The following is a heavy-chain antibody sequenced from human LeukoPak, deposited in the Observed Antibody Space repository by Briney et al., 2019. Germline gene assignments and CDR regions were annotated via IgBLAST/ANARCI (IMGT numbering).Heavy chain of an antibody. CDR2: INHSGST. Sequence: SETLSLTCAVYGGSFSGYYWSWIRQPPGKGLEWIGEINHSGSTNYNPSLKSRVTISVDTSKNQFSLKLSSVTAADTAVYYCARGQGPIVDTKKNWFDPWGQGTLVTVSS. CDR1: GGSFSGYY. J-gene: IGHJ5*02. D-gene: IGHD5-18*01. V-gene: IGHV4-34*01. CDR3: ARGQGPIVDTKKNWFDP.